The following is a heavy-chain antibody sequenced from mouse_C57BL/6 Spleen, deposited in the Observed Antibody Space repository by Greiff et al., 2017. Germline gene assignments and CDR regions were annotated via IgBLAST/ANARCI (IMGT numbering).Heavy chain of an antibody. J-gene: IGHJ2*01. CDR3: ARDGNYRYFDY. V-gene: IGHV1-19*01. Sequence: VQLQQSGPVLVKPGASVKMSCKASGYTFTDYYMNWVKQSHGKSLEWIGVINPYNGGTSYNQKFKGKATLTVDKSSSTAYMELNSLTSEDSAVYYCARDGNYRYFDYWGQGTTLTVSS. D-gene: IGHD2-1*01. CDR1: GYTFTDYY. CDR2: INPYNGGT.